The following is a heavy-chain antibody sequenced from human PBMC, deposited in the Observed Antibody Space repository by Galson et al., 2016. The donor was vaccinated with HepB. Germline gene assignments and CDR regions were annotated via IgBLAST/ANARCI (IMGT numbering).Heavy chain of an antibody. D-gene: IGHD4-17*01. V-gene: IGHV3-9*01. J-gene: IGHJ5*02. CDR1: GFTFENYA. Sequence: SLRLSCAASGFTFENYAMHWVRQVPGEGLEWVSSITWNSGSKGYADSVKGRSTISRDNAKNSLYLQMNSLRPEDTALYYCAKGFYGDFPSWFDPWGQGTLVTVSS. CDR2: ITWNSGSK. CDR3: AKGFYGDFPSWFDP.